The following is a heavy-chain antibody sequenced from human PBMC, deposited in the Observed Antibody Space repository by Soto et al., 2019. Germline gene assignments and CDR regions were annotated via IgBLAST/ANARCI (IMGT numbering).Heavy chain of an antibody. CDR2: IIPFFGTA. V-gene: IGHV1-69*13. J-gene: IGHJ4*02. CDR3: ARTAPMDAGDKYYYDF. CDR1: GGTFSTFG. Sequence: SVKVSCKPSGGTFSTFGISWVRQAPGQGLEWMGGIIPFFGTAEYSQKFEDRITITADESTNTVYMDLRSLTSEDTAIYYCARTAPMDAGDKYYYDFWGQGALVTVSS. D-gene: IGHD3-16*01.